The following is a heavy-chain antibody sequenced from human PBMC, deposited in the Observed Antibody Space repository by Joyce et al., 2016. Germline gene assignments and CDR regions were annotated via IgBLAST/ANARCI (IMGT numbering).Heavy chain of an antibody. Sequence: EFQLVESGGGLVQPGGSLRLSCAASGFTFSSYWMSWVRQAPGKGLEGVANIKKDGSDKNYVDSVKGRFTISRDNAKNSLYLQMNSLGAEDTALYYCARDIWARFDYWGQGTLVTVSS. V-gene: IGHV3-7*05. D-gene: IGHD7-27*01. CDR2: IKKDGSDK. CDR1: GFTFSSYW. CDR3: ARDIWARFDY. J-gene: IGHJ4*02.